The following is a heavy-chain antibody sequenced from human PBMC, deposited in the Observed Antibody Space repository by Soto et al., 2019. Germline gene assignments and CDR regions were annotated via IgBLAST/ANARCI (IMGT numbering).Heavy chain of an antibody. CDR3: ARAGGAGLTVDY. J-gene: IGHJ4*02. D-gene: IGHD1-26*01. CDR1: GLTFGSRA. CDR2: ITDTGGDA. V-gene: IGHV3-23*01. Sequence: EVQLLESGGDLIQPGGSLRLSCVASGLTFGSRAMSWVRQSPGEGLEWVSTITDTGGDAKYADSVRGRFAISRDNAKNSLYLQMNSLRDEDTAVYYCARAGGAGLTVDYWGQGTLVTVSS.